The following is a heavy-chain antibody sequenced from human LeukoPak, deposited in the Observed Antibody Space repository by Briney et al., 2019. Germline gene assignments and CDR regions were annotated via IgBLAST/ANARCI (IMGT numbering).Heavy chain of an antibody. D-gene: IGHD3-10*01. CDR1: GFTFGDYA. Sequence: GGSLRLSCTASGFTFGDYAMSWFRQAPGKGLEWVGFIRSKAYGGTTEYAASVKGRFTISRDDSKSIAYLQMNSLKTEDTAVYYCARDGNEGDRLSGTYEEYWGQGTLVTVSS. CDR2: IRSKAYGGTT. CDR3: ARDGNEGDRLSGTYEEY. V-gene: IGHV3-49*03. J-gene: IGHJ4*02.